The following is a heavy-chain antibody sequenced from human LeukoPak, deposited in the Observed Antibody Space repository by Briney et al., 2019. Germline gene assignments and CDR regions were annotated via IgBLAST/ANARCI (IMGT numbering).Heavy chain of an antibody. V-gene: IGHV4-39*07. D-gene: IGHD1-26*01. J-gene: IGHJ5*02. Sequence: SEALSLTCIVSGGSITNSDYYWGWIRQPPGKGLEWIGSIYYNGNTYYNPSLKSRVTISVDTSKNQFSLKLTSATAADTAVYYCARGGDSGSFAATSRCWFDPWGRGTLVTVSS. CDR1: GGSITNSDYY. CDR3: ARGGDSGSFAATSRCWFDP. CDR2: IYYNGNT.